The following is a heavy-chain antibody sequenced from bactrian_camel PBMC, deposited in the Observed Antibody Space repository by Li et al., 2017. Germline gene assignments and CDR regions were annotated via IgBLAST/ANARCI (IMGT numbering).Heavy chain of an antibody. CDR3: AASLRWDGAWNNAPDWRF. CDR1: GEPYTTCE. J-gene: IGHJ4*01. D-gene: IGHD1*01. V-gene: IGHV3S53*01. CDR2: IDPDGIT. Sequence: HVQLVESGGGSVQAGGSLKLSCVASGEPYTTCEMGWHRQAPGKEREGIATIDPDGITTYADSVKGRFAISKDNAKNTLYLQMNSLKPEDTAVYYCAASLRWDGAWNNAPDWRFWGQGTQVTVS.